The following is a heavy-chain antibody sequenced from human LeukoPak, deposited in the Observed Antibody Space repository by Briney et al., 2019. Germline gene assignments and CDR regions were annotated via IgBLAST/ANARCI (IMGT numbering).Heavy chain of an antibody. V-gene: IGHV4-61*02. Sequence: SETLSLTCTVSGGSISSGSYYWSWIRQPAGKGLEWIGRIYTSGSTNYNPSLKSRVTISVDTSKNQFSLKLGSVTAADTAVYYCATGIVATTHWGQGTLVTVSS. J-gene: IGHJ4*02. CDR2: IYTSGST. CDR1: GGSISSGSYY. CDR3: ATGIVATTH. D-gene: IGHD5-12*01.